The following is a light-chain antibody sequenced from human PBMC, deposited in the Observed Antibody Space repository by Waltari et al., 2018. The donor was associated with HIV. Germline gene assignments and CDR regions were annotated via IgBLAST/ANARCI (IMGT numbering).Light chain of an antibody. Sequence: QSALTQPRSVSGSLGQSVTISCSGTSSNAAGYDSVSWYLQHPGKVPKLIIYEVIKRPSGVPDRFSGSKSGNTASLTIAGLQTEDEADYFCCSYAGTYTYVLFGGGTKLTVL. CDR2: EVI. V-gene: IGLV2-11*01. CDR3: CSYAGTYTYVL. CDR1: SSNAAGYDS. J-gene: IGLJ3*02.